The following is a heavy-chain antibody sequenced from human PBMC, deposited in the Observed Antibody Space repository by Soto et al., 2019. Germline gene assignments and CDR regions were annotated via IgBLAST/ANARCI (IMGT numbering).Heavy chain of an antibody. Sequence: EVQLLESGGGLVQPGGSLRLSCAASGFTFSSYAMSWVRQAPGKGLEWVSTITAGAANAYYAGSVKGRFTISRDNSKNTLYLKMSSLRAEVTAVYSCAKRQTVTTWRYDAFDIWGQGKMVTGSS. CDR3: AKRQTVTTWRYDAFDI. V-gene: IGHV3-23*01. D-gene: IGHD4-17*01. CDR2: ITAGAANA. CDR1: GFTFSSYA. J-gene: IGHJ3*02.